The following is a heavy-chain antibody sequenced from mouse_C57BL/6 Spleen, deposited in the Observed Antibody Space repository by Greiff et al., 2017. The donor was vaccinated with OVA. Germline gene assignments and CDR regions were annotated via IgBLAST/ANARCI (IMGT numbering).Heavy chain of an antibody. J-gene: IGHJ2*01. V-gene: IGHV1-61*01. CDR3: VSLYYGSSYGY. CDR2: IYPSDSET. D-gene: IGHD1-1*01. CDR1: GYTFTSYW. Sequence: QVQLKQPGAELVRPGSSVKLSCKASGYTFTSYWMDWVQQRPGQGLEWIGNIYPSDSETHYNQKFKDKATLTVDKSSSTAYMQLSRLTTEASAVDYGVSLYYGSSYGYWGQGTTLTVSS.